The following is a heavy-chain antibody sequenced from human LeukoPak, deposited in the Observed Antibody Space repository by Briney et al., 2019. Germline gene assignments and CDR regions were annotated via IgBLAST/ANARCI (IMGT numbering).Heavy chain of an antibody. CDR2: IIPIFGTA. V-gene: IGHV1-69*13. D-gene: IGHD6-19*01. CDR1: GGTFSSYA. Sequence: GASVKVSCKASGGTFSSYAISWVRQAPGQGLEWMGGIIPIFGTANYAQKFQGRVTITADESTSTAYMELSSLRSEDTAVYYCARESYSSGWYVDYYGMDVWGHGTTVTVSS. J-gene: IGHJ6*02. CDR3: ARESYSSGWYVDYYGMDV.